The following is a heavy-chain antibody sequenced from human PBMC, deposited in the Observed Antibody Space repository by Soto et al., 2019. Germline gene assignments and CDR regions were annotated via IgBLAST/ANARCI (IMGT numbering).Heavy chain of an antibody. D-gene: IGHD3-3*01. V-gene: IGHV4-59*08. Sequence: PSETLSLTCTVSGGSISSYYWSWIRQPPGKGLEWIGYIYYSGSTNYNPSLKSRVTTSVDTSKNQFSLKLSSVTAADTAVYYCARGYDFWSGYFLYYMDVWGKGTTVTVSS. CDR2: IYYSGST. CDR3: ARGYDFWSGYFLYYMDV. CDR1: GGSISSYY. J-gene: IGHJ6*03.